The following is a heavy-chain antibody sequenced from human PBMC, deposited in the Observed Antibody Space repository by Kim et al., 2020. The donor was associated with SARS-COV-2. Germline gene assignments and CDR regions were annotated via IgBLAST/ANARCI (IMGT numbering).Heavy chain of an antibody. Sequence: ASVKVSCKASGYTFTSYAMNWVRQAPGQGLEWMGWINTNTGNPTYAQGFTGRFVFSLDTSVGTAYLQISSLKAEDTAVYYCARDSLYSSGWSGDYYYYGMDVWGQGTTVTVSS. CDR1: GYTFTSYA. V-gene: IGHV7-4-1*02. J-gene: IGHJ6*02. D-gene: IGHD6-19*01. CDR3: ARDSLYSSGWSGDYYYYGMDV. CDR2: INTNTGNP.